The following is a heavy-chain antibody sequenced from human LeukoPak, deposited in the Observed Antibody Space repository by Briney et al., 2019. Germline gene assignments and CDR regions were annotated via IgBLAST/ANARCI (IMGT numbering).Heavy chain of an antibody. CDR3: ARVRGQWLVQY. CDR2: IYLSGSA. CDR1: DDSIYTSTYY. Sequence: SETLSLTCTVSDDSIYTSTYYWSWIRQPAGKGLEWIGRIYLSGSATHNPSLESRVTISIDASQNQFSLKLNSVTAADTAVYCCARVRGQWLVQYWGQGTLVTVSS. J-gene: IGHJ4*02. D-gene: IGHD6-19*01. V-gene: IGHV4-61*02.